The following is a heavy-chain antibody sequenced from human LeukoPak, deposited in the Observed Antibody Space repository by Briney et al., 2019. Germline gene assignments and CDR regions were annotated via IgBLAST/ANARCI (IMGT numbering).Heavy chain of an antibody. CDR1: GFTVSSNY. V-gene: IGHV3-53*01. J-gene: IGHJ4*02. CDR3: AKRGVVIRVILVGFHKEAYYFDS. CDR2: IYSGGST. D-gene: IGHD3-22*01. Sequence: PGGSLRLSCAASGFTVSSNYMSWVRQAPGKGLEWVSVIYSGGSTYYADSVRGRFTISRDNSKNTLYLQMSSLRAEDTAVYFCAKRGVVIRVILVGFHKEAYYFDSWGQGALVTVSS.